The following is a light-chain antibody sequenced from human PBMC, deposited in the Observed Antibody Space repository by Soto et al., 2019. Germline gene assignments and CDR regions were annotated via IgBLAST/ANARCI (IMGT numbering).Light chain of an antibody. CDR3: QQNYNSRWT. J-gene: IGKJ1*01. CDR2: GAS. CDR1: LPITTY. V-gene: IGKV1-39*01. Sequence: DIQMTQSPSSLSASVGDRVTITCRASLPITTYLNWFQQKPGKAPTLLIYGASTLHTGVPSRFNGGGSGTDFTLTISSLQPEDFETYYCQQNYNSRWTFGQGTEIEI.